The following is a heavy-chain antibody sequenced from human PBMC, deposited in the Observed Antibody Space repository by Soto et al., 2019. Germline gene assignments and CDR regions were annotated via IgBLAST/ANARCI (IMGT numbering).Heavy chain of an antibody. V-gene: IGHV2-5*02. D-gene: IGHD3-16*01. CDR1: GFSLRTSGVG. CDR3: AHRRRGSYFDY. Sequence: GATLVKATQRLRLTCPFSGFSLRTSGVGVGWIRQPPGKALEWLALIYWDDDKRYSPSLKSRLTITKDTSKNQVVLTMTNMDPVDTATYYCAHRRRGSYFDYWGQGTLVTVSS. J-gene: IGHJ4*02. CDR2: IYWDDDK.